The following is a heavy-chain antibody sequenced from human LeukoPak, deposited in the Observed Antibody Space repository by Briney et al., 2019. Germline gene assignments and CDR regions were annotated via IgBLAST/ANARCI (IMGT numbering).Heavy chain of an antibody. J-gene: IGHJ1*01. CDR3: ARATSRLAVAGPFQH. CDR1: GFTSDDYG. Sequence: PGGSLRPSCAASGFTSDDYGMSWVRHPPGKGLEGVSGINWDGGSTVYADSVKGRLTISRDNAKNSLYLQMNSLRAEDTALYYCARATSRLAVAGPFQHWGQGTLVTVSS. CDR2: INWDGGST. D-gene: IGHD6-19*01. V-gene: IGHV3-20*04.